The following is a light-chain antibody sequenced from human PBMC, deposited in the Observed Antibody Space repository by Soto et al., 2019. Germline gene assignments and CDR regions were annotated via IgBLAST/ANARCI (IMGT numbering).Light chain of an antibody. CDR1: QSVSSY. CDR3: QQRSNWPPYT. CDR2: DAS. Sequence: EIVLTQSPATLSLSPGERATLSSRASQSVSSYLAWYQQKPGQAPRLLIYDASNRATGIPARFSGSGSGTDFTLTISSLEPEDFAVYYCQQRSNWPPYTFGQGTKVDI. V-gene: IGKV3-11*01. J-gene: IGKJ2*01.